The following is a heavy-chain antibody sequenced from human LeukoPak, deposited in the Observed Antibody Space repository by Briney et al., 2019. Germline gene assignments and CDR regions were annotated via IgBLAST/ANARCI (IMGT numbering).Heavy chain of an antibody. CDR1: GFTFSSSA. CDR2: IRSKANNYAT. V-gene: IGHV3-73*01. CDR3: TRRDNYDNSD. Sequence: GGSLRLSCAASGFTFSSSAMHWVRQASGKGLEWVGRIRSKANNYATAYAASVKGRFTIFRDDSKNTAYLQMNSLKTEDTAVYYCTRRDNYDNSDWGQGTLVTVSS. J-gene: IGHJ4*02. D-gene: IGHD3-22*01.